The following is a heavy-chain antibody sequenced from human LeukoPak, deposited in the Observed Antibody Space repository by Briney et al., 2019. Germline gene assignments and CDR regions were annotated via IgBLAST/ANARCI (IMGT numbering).Heavy chain of an antibody. CDR3: AREGIPYYYGMDV. V-gene: IGHV4-59*01. CDR2: IYYSGST. J-gene: IGHJ6*02. D-gene: IGHD2-21*01. Sequence: SETLSLTCTVSGGSISSYYWSWIRQPPGKGLEWIGYIYYSGSTNYNPSLKSRVTISVDTSKNQFSLKLSSVTAADTAVYYCAREGIPYYYGMDVWGQGTTVTVSS. CDR1: GGSISSYY.